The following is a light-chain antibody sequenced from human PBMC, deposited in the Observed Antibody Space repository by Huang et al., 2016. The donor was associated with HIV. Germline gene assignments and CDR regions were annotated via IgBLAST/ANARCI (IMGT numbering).Light chain of an antibody. CDR2: AAS. CDR3: QQLSTYPIT. V-gene: IGKV1-9*01. CDR1: QDINTN. J-gene: IGKJ5*01. Sequence: IQLTQFPSSLSASIGDRVTITCRASQDINTNLAWYQQKPGKAPKVLIYAASTLQSGVPSRFSGSASGMYFSLTINNLQPEDFATYYCQQLSTYPITFGQGTRLDI.